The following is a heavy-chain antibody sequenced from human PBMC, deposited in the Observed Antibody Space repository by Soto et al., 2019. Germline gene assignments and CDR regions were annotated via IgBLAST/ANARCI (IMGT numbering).Heavy chain of an antibody. CDR2: IYYSGST. D-gene: IGHD3-22*01. CDR3: ARQANHYDSSGPTRFFDY. CDR1: GGSISSGDYY. V-gene: IGHV4-30-4*01. Sequence: SETLSLTCTVSGGSISSGDYYWSWIRQPPGKGLEWIGYIYYSGSTYYNPSLKSRVTISVDTSKNQFSLKLSSVTAADTAVYYCARQANHYDSSGPTRFFDYWGQGALVTVSS. J-gene: IGHJ4*02.